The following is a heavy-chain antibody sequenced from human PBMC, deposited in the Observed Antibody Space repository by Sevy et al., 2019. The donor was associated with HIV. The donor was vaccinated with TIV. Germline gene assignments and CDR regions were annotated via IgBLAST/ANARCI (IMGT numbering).Heavy chain of an antibody. J-gene: IGHJ4*02. CDR1: GFSVNSNY. D-gene: IGHD5-18*01. V-gene: IGHV3-66*01. CDR3: ARGKSGYGYALNY. Sequence: GGSLRLSCAASGFSVNSNYVTWVRQAPGEGLEGGSVIYSDETTYHADSVKDRLTISRDNSKNMLYLQMSSLRAEDTAIYYCARGKSGYGYALNYWGQGTLVTVSS. CDR2: IYSDETT.